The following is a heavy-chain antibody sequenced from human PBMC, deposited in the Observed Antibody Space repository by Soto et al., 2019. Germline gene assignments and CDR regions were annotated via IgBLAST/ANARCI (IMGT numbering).Heavy chain of an antibody. CDR2: ISAYNGNT. CDR3: ARDSPYNWNDGPKLVWFDP. J-gene: IGHJ5*02. Sequence: ASVKGSCKASGYTFSSYGISWVGQAPGQGLDWMGWISAYNGNTNYAQKFQGRVTITADKSTSTAYMELSSLRSEDTAVYYCARDSPYNWNDGPKLVWFDPWGQGTLVTVSS. D-gene: IGHD1-1*01. CDR1: GYTFSSYG. V-gene: IGHV1-18*01.